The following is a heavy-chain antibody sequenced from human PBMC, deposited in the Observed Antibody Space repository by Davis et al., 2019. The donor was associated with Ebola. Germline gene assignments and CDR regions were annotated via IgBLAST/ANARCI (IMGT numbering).Heavy chain of an antibody. CDR1: GYSFNGYW. Sequence: KVSCKGSGYSFNGYWIGWVRQMPGKGLEWMGIIYPGDSDTRYSPSFQGQVTISVDKSITTAHLQWSSLRASDTAIYYCARQESLYGWSDYWGQGTLVTVSS. V-gene: IGHV5-51*01. CDR3: ARQESLYGWSDY. D-gene: IGHD2/OR15-2a*01. J-gene: IGHJ4*02. CDR2: IYPGDSDT.